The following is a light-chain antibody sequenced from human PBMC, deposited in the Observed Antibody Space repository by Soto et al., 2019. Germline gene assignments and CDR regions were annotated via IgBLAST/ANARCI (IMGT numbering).Light chain of an antibody. CDR1: QSVDSN. Sequence: EIVMTQSPATLSVSPGQRDTLSCGASQSVDSNLACYQQTPGQPPRLLIYAASTTATGIPASISGSGSGTDFPLTISSLQSEDSAVYYCQQYNNWRTXGQGTKVDI. CDR2: AAS. J-gene: IGKJ1*01. CDR3: QQYNNWRT. V-gene: IGKV3-15*01.